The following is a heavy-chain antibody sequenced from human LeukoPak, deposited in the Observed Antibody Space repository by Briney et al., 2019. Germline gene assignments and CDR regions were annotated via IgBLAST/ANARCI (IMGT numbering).Heavy chain of an antibody. CDR2: IYPGDSDT. CDR1: GYSFTSYW. D-gene: IGHD2-15*01. CDR3: ARQFQYCSGGSCFDY. J-gene: IGHJ4*02. V-gene: IGHV5-51*01. Sequence: GESLKISCKGSGYSFTSYWIGWVRQMPGKGLEWMGIIYPGDSDTRYSPSFQGQVTISADKSISTAYLQWSSLKASDTAMYYCARQFQYCSGGSCFDYWGQGTLVTVSS.